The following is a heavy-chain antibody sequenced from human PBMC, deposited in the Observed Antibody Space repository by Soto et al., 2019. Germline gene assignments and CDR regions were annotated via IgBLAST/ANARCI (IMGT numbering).Heavy chain of an antibody. CDR3: ARDRYTYYYGSGSLYYFDY. J-gene: IGHJ4*02. D-gene: IGHD3-10*01. CDR2: IIPIFGTA. CDR1: GGTFSSYA. V-gene: IGHV1-69*01. Sequence: QVQLVQSGAEVKKPGSSVKVSCKASGGTFSSYAISWVRQAPGQGLEWMGGIIPIFGTANYAQKFQGRVTITADESTRTAYMELSSLRSEDTAVYYCARDRYTYYYGSGSLYYFDYWGQGTLVTVSS.